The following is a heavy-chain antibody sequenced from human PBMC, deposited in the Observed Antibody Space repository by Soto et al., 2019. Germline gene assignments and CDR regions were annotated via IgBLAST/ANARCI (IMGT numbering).Heavy chain of an antibody. D-gene: IGHD6-13*01. J-gene: IGHJ6*02. CDR1: GGSISSYY. CDR2: IYYSGST. V-gene: IGHV4-59*01. CDR3: ARDRYSSSWYSSYYYYYGMDV. Sequence: SETLSVTCTVSGGSISSYYWSWIRQPPGKGLEWIGYIYYSGSTNYNPSLKSRVTISVDTSKNQFSLKLSPVTAADTAVYYCARDRYSSSWYSSYYYYYGMDVWGQGTTVTVSS.